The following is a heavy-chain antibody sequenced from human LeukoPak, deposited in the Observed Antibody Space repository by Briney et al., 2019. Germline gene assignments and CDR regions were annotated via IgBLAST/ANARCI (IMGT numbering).Heavy chain of an antibody. D-gene: IGHD3-10*01. V-gene: IGHV3-30*04. CDR2: ISYDGSNK. Sequence: GGSLRLSCAASGFTFSSYAMSWVRQAPGKGLEWVAVISYDGSNKYYADSVKGRFTISRDNSKNTLYLQMNSLRAEDTAVYYCARDYAPGGSGSYSPDYWGQGTLVTVSS. CDR3: ARDYAPGGSGSYSPDY. J-gene: IGHJ4*02. CDR1: GFTFSSYA.